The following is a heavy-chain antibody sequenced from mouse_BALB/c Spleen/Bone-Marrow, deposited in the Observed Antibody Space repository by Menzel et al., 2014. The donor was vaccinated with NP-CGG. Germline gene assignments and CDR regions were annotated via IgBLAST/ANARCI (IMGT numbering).Heavy chain of an antibody. V-gene: IGHV4-1*02. Sequence: EVMLVESGGGLVQPGGSLKLSCAASGFDFRRYWMSWVRQAPGKGLEWIGEINPESSTINYTPSLRDRFIISRDNDKNTLYLQMSKVRSEDTALYYCARLGYYGYFVDWGQGTTLTVSS. CDR3: ARLGYYGYFVD. CDR2: INPESSTI. CDR1: GFDFRRYW. J-gene: IGHJ2*01. D-gene: IGHD2-3*01.